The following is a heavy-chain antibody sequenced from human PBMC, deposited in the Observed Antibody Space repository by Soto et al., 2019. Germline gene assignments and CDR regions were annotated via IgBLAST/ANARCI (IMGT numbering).Heavy chain of an antibody. J-gene: IGHJ3*02. CDR2: IFPGDSDT. Sequence: EVQLVQSGAEAKKPGETLRISCKGSGDNFANFWIGWVRQMPGKGLEWMGMIFPGDSDTKNSPSLEGQITMSVDKSDSSAYLQWRSLKASDTAIYYCAAGYSTGLDAFDIWGQGTMVTVSS. V-gene: IGHV5-51*01. CDR1: GDNFANFW. CDR3: AAGYSTGLDAFDI. D-gene: IGHD2-8*02.